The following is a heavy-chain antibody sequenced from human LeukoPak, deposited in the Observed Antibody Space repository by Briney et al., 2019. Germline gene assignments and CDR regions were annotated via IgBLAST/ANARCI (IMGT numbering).Heavy chain of an antibody. CDR3: ARRYCSSTSCLYFDY. CDR2: ISYDGSNK. V-gene: IGHV3-30-3*01. D-gene: IGHD2-2*01. Sequence: GGSLRLSCAASGFTFSDHYMHWVRQAPGKGLEWVAVISYDGSNKYYADSVKGRFTISRDNSKNTLYLQMNSLRAEDTAVYYCARRYCSSTSCLYFDYWGQGTLVTVSS. J-gene: IGHJ4*02. CDR1: GFTFSDHY.